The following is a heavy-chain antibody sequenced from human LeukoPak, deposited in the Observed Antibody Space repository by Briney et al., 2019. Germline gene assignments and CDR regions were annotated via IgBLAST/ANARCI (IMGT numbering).Heavy chain of an antibody. Sequence: GGSLRLSCAAPGFTFSTYWMHWVSHTPGKGLVWVSRISRDGTTTTYADSVKGRFTISRDNAKSTLYLEMNSLRAEDTAVYFCARDGVGASHDYWGQGTLVTVSS. J-gene: IGHJ4*02. CDR3: ARDGVGASHDY. CDR1: GFTFSTYW. V-gene: IGHV3-74*01. CDR2: ISRDGTTT. D-gene: IGHD1-26*01.